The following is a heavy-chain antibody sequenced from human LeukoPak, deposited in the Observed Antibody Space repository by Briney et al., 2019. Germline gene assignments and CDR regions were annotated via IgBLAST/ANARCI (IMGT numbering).Heavy chain of an antibody. D-gene: IGHD4/OR15-4a*01. Sequence: PGGSLRPSCAASGFAFSSYAMHWVRQAPGKGLEWVALISNDGNNKYHADSVKGRFTISRDNAKNSLYLQMNSLRAEDTAAYYCARGPFGADYWGQGTLVTVSS. V-gene: IGHV3-30-3*01. CDR2: ISNDGNNK. CDR3: ARGPFGADY. J-gene: IGHJ4*02. CDR1: GFAFSSYA.